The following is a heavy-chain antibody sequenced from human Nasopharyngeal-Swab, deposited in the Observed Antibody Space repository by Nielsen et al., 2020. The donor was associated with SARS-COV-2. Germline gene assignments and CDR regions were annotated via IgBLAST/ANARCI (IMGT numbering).Heavy chain of an antibody. CDR2: INPSSGGT. Sequence: ASVKVSCKASGYTFIDYYMHWVRQAPGQGLEWMGWINPSSGGTKYAQKFQGRVTITRDTSASTAYMELSSLRSEDTAVYYCARAWVGPLGYDILTGYRSYFDYWGQGTLVTVSS. CDR3: ARAWVGPLGYDILTGYRSYFDY. J-gene: IGHJ4*02. CDR1: GYTFIDYY. V-gene: IGHV1-2*02. D-gene: IGHD3-9*01.